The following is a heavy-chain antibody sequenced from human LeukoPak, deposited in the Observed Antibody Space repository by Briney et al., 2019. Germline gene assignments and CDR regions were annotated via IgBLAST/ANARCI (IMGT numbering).Heavy chain of an antibody. CDR1: GYTFTGYY. D-gene: IGHD3-10*01. CDR2: INPNSGGT. J-gene: IGHJ4*02. CDR3: AREPWGYYGSGSIDY. V-gene: IGHV1-2*06. Sequence: GVPVKVSCKASGYTFTGYYMHWVRQAPGQGLEWMGRINPNSGGTNYAQKFQGRVTMTRDTSISTAYMELSRLRSDDTAVYYCAREPWGYYGSGSIDYWGQGTLVTVSS.